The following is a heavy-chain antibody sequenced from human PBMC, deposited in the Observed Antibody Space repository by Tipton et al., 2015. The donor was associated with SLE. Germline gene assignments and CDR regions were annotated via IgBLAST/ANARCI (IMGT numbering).Heavy chain of an antibody. CDR3: ARDQDGAGPTVDI. Sequence: LSLTCAASGFTLSNYWMFWVRQAPGKGLVWVSRINNDGSGAWYAESVKGRFTISRDNARNTLYLQMNSERVEDTAVYYCARDQDGAGPTVDIWGQGTMVTVSS. CDR2: INNDGSGA. J-gene: IGHJ3*02. CDR1: GFTLSNYW. V-gene: IGHV3-74*01. D-gene: IGHD5-24*01.